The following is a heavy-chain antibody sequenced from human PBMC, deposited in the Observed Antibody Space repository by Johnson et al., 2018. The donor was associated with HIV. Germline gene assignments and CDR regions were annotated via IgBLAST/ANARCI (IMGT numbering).Heavy chain of an antibody. CDR3: AKEGGARDHDAFDI. CDR1: GFTFDDYT. V-gene: IGHV3-43*01. CDR2: ISWDGGST. J-gene: IGHJ3*02. Sequence: EVQLVESGGVVVQPGGSLRLSCAASGFTFDDYTMHWVRQAPGKGLEWVSLISWDGGSTYYADSVKGRVTISRDNSKNTLYLQMNSLRAEDTAVYYWAKEGGARDHDAFDIWGQGTTVTVSS. D-gene: IGHD2-21*01.